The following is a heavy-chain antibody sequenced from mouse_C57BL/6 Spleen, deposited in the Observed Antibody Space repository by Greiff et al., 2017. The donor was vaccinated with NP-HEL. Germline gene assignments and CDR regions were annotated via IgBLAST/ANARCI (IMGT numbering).Heavy chain of an antibody. D-gene: IGHD2-12*01. CDR1: GYTFTEYT. CDR3: ARHLLYQGAMDY. Sequence: VVKPGASVKLSCKASGYTFTEYTIHWVKQRSGQGLEWIGWFYPGSGSIKYNEKFKDKATLTADKSSSTVYMELSRLTSEDSAVYFCARHLLYQGAMDYWGQGTSVTVSS. J-gene: IGHJ4*01. V-gene: IGHV1-62-2*01. CDR2: FYPGSGSI.